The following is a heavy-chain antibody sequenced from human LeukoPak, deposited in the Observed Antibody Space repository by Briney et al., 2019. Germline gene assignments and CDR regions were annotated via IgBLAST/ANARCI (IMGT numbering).Heavy chain of an antibody. J-gene: IGHJ3*02. Sequence: SETLSLTCTVSGSISGYYWSWIRQPPGKGLEGIGYIYTSGSTNYNPSLESRVTISVDTSKNQFSLDLSSVTAADTAVYYCARQKCTSTSCLTKNAFDIWGQGTMVTVSS. D-gene: IGHD2-2*01. V-gene: IGHV4-4*09. CDR3: ARQKCTSTSCLTKNAFDI. CDR1: GSISGYY. CDR2: IYTSGST.